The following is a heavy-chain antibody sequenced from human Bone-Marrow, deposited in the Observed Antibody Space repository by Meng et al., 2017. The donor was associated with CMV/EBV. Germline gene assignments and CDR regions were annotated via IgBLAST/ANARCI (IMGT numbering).Heavy chain of an antibody. D-gene: IGHD6-13*01. CDR2: INPNSGGT. J-gene: IGHJ4*02. V-gene: IGHV1-2*02. Sequence: ASVKVSCKASGYTFTGNYMHWVRQAPGQGLEWMGWINPNSGGTNYAQKFQGRVTMTRDTSISTAYMELSRLRSDDTAVYYCARDLGIAAAEWFDYWGQGTLVTVSS. CDR1: GYTFTGNY. CDR3: ARDLGIAAAEWFDY.